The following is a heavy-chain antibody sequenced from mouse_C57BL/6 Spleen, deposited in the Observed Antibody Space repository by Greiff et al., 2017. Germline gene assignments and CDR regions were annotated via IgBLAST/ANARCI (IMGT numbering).Heavy chain of an antibody. CDR3: ALRTLDY. Sequence: QVQLQQSGAELMKPGASVKLSCKATGYTFTGYWIEWVKQRPGHGLEWIGEILPGSGSTNYTEKFKGKSTFTADTTSNTAYMQLSSLTTEDSAIYYCALRTLDYWGQGTTLTVSS. CDR2: ILPGSGST. D-gene: IGHD1-1*01. V-gene: IGHV1-9*01. J-gene: IGHJ2*01. CDR1: GYTFTGYW.